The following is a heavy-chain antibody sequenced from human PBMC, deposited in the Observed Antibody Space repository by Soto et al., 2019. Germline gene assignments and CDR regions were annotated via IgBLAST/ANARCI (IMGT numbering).Heavy chain of an antibody. CDR3: ARISSVDPYGYVNGGLDV. D-gene: IGHD5-18*01. V-gene: IGHV4-59*01. CDR2: FYHSGNS. J-gene: IGHJ6*02. CDR1: GGSIRSYS. Sequence: SETLSLTFSVSGGSIRSYSWSWIRQSPETGLEWIGYFYHSGNSNYNPSLKSRVTISVDTSKNQLSLSLRSVTAADTAVYFCARISSVDPYGYVNGGLDVWGQGTTVT.